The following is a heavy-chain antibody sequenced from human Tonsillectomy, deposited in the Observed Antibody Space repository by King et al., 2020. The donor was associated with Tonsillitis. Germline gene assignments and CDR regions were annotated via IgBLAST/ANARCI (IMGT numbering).Heavy chain of an antibody. V-gene: IGHV4-34*01. Sequence: VQLQQWGAGLLKPSETLSLTCAVYSGSFSGYYWSWIRQPPGKGLEWIGKINHSGRTNYNPSLKSRVTISVDTSKNQFSLKLSSVTAADTAVYYCAMNYDIFTGCYDYWGQGTLVTVSS. CDR3: AMNYDIFTGCYDY. CDR1: SGSFSGYY. CDR2: INHSGRT. D-gene: IGHD3-9*01. J-gene: IGHJ4*02.